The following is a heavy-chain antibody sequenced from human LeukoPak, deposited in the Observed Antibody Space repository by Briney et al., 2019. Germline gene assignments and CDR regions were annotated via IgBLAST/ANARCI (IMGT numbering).Heavy chain of an antibody. Sequence: PSETLSLTCAVSGDSISSGGYSWSWIRQTPGKGLEWMAYIHDSGSTYNNPSLKSRLSISIDTSNNQFSLKLNSLTAADTAVYYCARLVAAAGNNWFDPWGQGTLVTVSS. CDR2: IHDSGST. V-gene: IGHV4-30-4*07. CDR1: GDSISSGGYS. D-gene: IGHD6-13*01. J-gene: IGHJ5*02. CDR3: ARLVAAAGNNWFDP.